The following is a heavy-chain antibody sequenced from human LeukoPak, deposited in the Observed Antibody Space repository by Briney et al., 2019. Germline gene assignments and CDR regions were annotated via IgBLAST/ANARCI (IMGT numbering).Heavy chain of an antibody. CDR1: GFTFSSYG. CDR2: ISYDGSNK. CDR3: AISPY. V-gene: IGHV3-30*03. Sequence: GRSLRLSCAASGFTFSSYGMHWVRQAPGRGLERVAVISYDGSNKYYADSVKGRFTISRDNSKNTLYLQMNSLRAEDTAVYYCAISPYWGQGTLVTVSS. J-gene: IGHJ4*02.